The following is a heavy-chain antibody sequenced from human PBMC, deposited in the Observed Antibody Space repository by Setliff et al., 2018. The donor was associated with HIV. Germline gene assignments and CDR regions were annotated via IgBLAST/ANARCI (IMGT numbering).Heavy chain of an antibody. CDR3: ARAGAGGSYQRASALDL. Sequence: ASVKVSCKASGYTFTSYCVHWVRQAPGQGLEWMGIINPSGGSISYAQKFQGRVTMTRDTSASTVFVELNSVRSEDTAVYYCARAGAGGSYQRASALDLWGQGTMVTVSS. J-gene: IGHJ3*01. CDR2: INPSGGSI. V-gene: IGHV1-46*01. CDR1: GYTFTSYC. D-gene: IGHD1-26*01.